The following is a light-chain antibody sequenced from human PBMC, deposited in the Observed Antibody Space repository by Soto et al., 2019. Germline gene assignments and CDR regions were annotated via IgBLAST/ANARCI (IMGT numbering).Light chain of an antibody. CDR1: SSDVGGYNY. J-gene: IGLJ2*01. V-gene: IGLV2-8*01. CDR3: SSYAGSNNLV. CDR2: EVN. Sequence: QSALTQPPSASGSPGQSVTISCTGTSSDVGGYNYVSWYQQHPDKAPKVMIYEVNRRPSGVPDRFSGSKSGNTASLTASGLQAEDEADYYCSSYAGSNNLVFGGGTKLTVL.